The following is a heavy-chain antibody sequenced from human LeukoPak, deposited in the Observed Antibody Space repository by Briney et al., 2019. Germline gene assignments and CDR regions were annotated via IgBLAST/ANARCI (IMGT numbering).Heavy chain of an antibody. J-gene: IGHJ3*01. CDR2: IYPGDSET. CDR1: GYSFSHYW. CDR3: ARPYAEGPADV. D-gene: IGHD2-2*01. Sequence: GEFLKISCKASGYSFSHYWIGWVRQMPGKGLEWMGSIYPGDSETRYRPAFQGQVTISADKSITTAYLQWSSLKASDTAMYYCARPYAEGPADVWGQGTLVTVSS. V-gene: IGHV5-51*01.